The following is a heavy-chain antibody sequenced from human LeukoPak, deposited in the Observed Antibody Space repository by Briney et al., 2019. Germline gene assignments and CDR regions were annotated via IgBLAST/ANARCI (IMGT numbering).Heavy chain of an antibody. V-gene: IGHV4-39*07. CDR2: IYYSGST. J-gene: IGHJ6*03. D-gene: IGHD2-2*01. CDR3: ARRSSLWQIQTYYYYMDV. Sequence: SSETLSLTCIVSGGSISSSSYYWGWIRQPPGKGLAWIGSIYYSGSTYYNPSLKSRVTISVDTSKNQFSLKLSSVTAAETAVYYCARRSSLWQIQTYYYYMDVWGEGTTVTISS. CDR1: GGSISSSSYY.